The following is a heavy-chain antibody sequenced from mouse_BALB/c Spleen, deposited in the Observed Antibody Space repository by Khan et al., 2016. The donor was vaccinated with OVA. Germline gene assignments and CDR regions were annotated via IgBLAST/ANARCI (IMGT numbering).Heavy chain of an antibody. CDR1: GYTFTDFA. J-gene: IGHJ3*01. D-gene: IGHD1-3*01. Sequence: QVQLQQSGAELVRPGVSVKISCKGSGYTFTDFAMHWVKQSHSKTLEWIGVISTYYGDATYNQKFKGTATMTVEKSSSTAYMELARLTSEDSAIYYCTRGSGKFRFAYWGQGTLVSVSA. V-gene: IGHV1S137*01. CDR3: TRGSGKFRFAY. CDR2: ISTYYGDA.